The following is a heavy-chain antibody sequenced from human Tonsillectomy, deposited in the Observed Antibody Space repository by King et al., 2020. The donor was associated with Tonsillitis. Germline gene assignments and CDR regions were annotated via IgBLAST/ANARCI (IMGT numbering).Heavy chain of an antibody. Sequence: VQLVESGGDLVQPGGSLGLSCAASGFTFSSSAMSWVRQAPGKGLEWVSGISGGGTTTNYADSVKGRFSISRDNSKNTLYLQMYSLRAEDTAVYYCAKGTLGYCSGGSCYPFDYWGQGTLVTVSS. D-gene: IGHD2-15*01. CDR3: AKGTLGYCSGGSCYPFDY. J-gene: IGHJ4*02. CDR1: GFTFSSSA. CDR2: ISGGGTTT. V-gene: IGHV3-23*04.